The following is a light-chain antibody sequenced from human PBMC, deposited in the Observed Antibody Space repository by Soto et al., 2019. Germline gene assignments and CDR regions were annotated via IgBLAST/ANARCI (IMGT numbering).Light chain of an antibody. CDR3: TSWTTSTTMT. Sequence: QSALTQPASVSRSPGQSITISCTGTSSVIGAYNFVSWYQQHPGKAPKLMLYDVNIRPSGVSNRFSGSKSGNTASLTISGLQAEDESDYYCTSWTTSTTMTFGGGTKLTVL. J-gene: IGLJ2*01. CDR2: DVN. CDR1: SSVIGAYNF. V-gene: IGLV2-14*03.